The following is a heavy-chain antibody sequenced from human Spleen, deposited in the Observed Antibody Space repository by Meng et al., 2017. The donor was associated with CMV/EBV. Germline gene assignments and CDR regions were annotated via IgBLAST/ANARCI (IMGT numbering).Heavy chain of an antibody. CDR2: IYYGGTT. CDR3: AKQNYYYYGMDV. V-gene: IGHV4-59*01. J-gene: IGHJ6*02. CDR1: GGSISHYY. D-gene: IGHD2/OR15-2a*01. Sequence: SETLSLTCTVSGGSISHYYCSWILQSPGKGLEWIGNIYYGGTTNYNPSLKSRVTISADTSKNQFSLGLSSVSAADTAVYYCAKQNYYYYGMDVWGQGTTVTVSS.